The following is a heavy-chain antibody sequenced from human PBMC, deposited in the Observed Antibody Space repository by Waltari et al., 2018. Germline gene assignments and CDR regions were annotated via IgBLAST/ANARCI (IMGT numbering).Heavy chain of an antibody. CDR2: RIRSVGTG. D-gene: IGHD3-10*01. CDR3: ARGVRDYYYGSGNDY. V-gene: IGHV1-69*04. CDR1: GGTFTSYA. Sequence: QVQLVQSGAEVKKPGSSVKVSCKASGGTFTSYALSWVRPPPGQGLEWMGRRIRSVGTGNYAQKCQGRVRSTADKSTRTAYMGLSSVRSEETAVYYCARGVRDYYYGSGNDYWGQGTLVTVSS. J-gene: IGHJ4*02.